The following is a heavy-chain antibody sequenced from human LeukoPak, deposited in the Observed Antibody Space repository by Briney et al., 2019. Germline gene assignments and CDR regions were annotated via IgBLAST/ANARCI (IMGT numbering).Heavy chain of an antibody. D-gene: IGHD6-19*01. CDR2: ILHTGLT. CDR3: ARGRVIAVAGWGPWELPPAGHDY. Sequence: SQTHSLTCTVSGDSISSGGYCWSWLRQPAGKGLEWIVEILHTGLTNSHPTLESPPPKIVEKSKNQFSLKLNSVTAADTAVYYCARGRVIAVAGWGPWELPPAGHDYWGQGTLVTVSS. CDR1: GDSISSGGYC. V-gene: IGHV4-30-2*01. J-gene: IGHJ4*02.